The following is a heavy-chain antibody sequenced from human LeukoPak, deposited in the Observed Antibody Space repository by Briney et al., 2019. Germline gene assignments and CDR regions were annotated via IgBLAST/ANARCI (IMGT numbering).Heavy chain of an antibody. D-gene: IGHD3-3*01. CDR1: GGSISSYY. CDR2: IYTSGST. V-gene: IGHV4-4*07. Sequence: SETLSLTCTVSGGSISSYYWSWIRQPAGKGLEWIGRIYTSGSTNYNPSLKSRVTMSVDTSKNQFSLKLSSVTAADTAVYYCAREVTYDFWKMGAFDNWGQGTMVTVSS. CDR3: AREVTYDFWKMGAFDN. J-gene: IGHJ3*02.